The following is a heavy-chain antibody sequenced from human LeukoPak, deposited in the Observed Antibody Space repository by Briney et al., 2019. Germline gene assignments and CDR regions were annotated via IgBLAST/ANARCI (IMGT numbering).Heavy chain of an antibody. CDR3: AKIGDYDFWSGPNAGHFDY. D-gene: IGHD3-3*01. CDR1: GFTFSGYA. V-gene: IGHV3-23*01. Sequence: GGSLRLSCVASGFTFSGYAMSWVRQAPGKGLEWVSAVSGGGGSAYYADSVKGRFTTSRDNSKNTLYLQTNSLKVEDTAVYFCAKIGDYDFWSGPNAGHFDYWGQGTLVTVSS. CDR2: VSGGGGSA. J-gene: IGHJ4*02.